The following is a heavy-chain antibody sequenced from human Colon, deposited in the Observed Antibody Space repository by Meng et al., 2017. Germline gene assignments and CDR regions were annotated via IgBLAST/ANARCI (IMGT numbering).Heavy chain of an antibody. CDR2: IYHSGST. V-gene: IGHV4-4*02. J-gene: IGHJ5*02. Sequence: QVQLQESGPGLVKPSGTLSLTCAVSGDSIDSNEWWSWVRQPPGKGLEWIGEIYHSGSTNYNPSLKSRVIMSVDTSKNQFSLKLTSVTAADTAVYYCARASYGSGSPLGESWFDPWGQGTLVTVSS. D-gene: IGHD3-10*01. CDR1: GDSIDSNEW. CDR3: ARASYGSGSPLGESWFDP.